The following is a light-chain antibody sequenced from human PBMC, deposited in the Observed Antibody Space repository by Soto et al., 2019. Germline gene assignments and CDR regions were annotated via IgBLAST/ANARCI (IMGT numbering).Light chain of an antibody. Sequence: QSVLTQPPSASGPPGQRVTISCSGSSSNIGSNTVNWYQQLPGTAPKLLIYSNNQRPSGVPDRFSGSKSGTSASLAISGLQSEDEADYYCAAWDDSLNIPFGTGTKVTVL. CDR2: SNN. J-gene: IGLJ1*01. CDR3: AAWDDSLNIP. CDR1: SSNIGSNT. V-gene: IGLV1-44*01.